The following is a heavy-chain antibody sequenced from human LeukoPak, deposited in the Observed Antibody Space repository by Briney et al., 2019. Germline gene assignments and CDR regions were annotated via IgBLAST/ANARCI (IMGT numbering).Heavy chain of an antibody. J-gene: IGHJ6*03. V-gene: IGHV4-38-2*02. CDR2: IYYSGST. CDR1: GYSISSGYY. D-gene: IGHD2-15*01. Sequence: SETLSLTCTVSGYSISSGYYWGWIRQPPGKGLEWIGSIYYSGSTYYNPSLKSRVTISVDTSKNQFSLKLSSVTAADTAVYYCARQVDYYYYYMDVWGKGTTVTISS. CDR3: ARQVDYYYYYMDV.